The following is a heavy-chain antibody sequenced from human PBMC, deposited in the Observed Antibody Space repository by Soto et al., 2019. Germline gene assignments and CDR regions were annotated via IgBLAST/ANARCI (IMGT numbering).Heavy chain of an antibody. V-gene: IGHV3-23*01. CDR3: ACLAWFGDPVPPFDC. D-gene: IGHD3-10*01. Sequence: EVQLLESGGGLIQPGGSLGLSCTASGFAFSTYAMSWVRQAPGKGLEWVSGISGSGGSTNHADSVKGRFIISRDNSKNMVYRQMNSLRVEDTARYYCACLAWFGDPVPPFDCWGQGTVVTVSS. CDR2: ISGSGGST. CDR1: GFAFSTYA. J-gene: IGHJ4*02.